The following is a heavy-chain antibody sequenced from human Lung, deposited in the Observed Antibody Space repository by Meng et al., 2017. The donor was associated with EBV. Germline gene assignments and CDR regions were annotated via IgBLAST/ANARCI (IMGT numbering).Heavy chain of an antibody. D-gene: IGHD2-2*01. Sequence: VQCGEVGGEVKKPGASVKVSCKASGYTFTSYAIHWVRQAPGQRIEWMGWINGGNGKTKYSQKFQGRVTITRDTSASTAYMELSSLRSEDTAVYYCARDVVVPAALTVRIDYWGQGTLVTVSS. CDR2: INGGNGKT. V-gene: IGHV1-3*01. CDR3: ARDVVVPAALTVRIDY. J-gene: IGHJ4*02. CDR1: GYTFTSYA.